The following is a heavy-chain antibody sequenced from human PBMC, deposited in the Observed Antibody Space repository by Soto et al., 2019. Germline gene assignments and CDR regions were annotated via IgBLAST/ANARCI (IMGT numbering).Heavy chain of an antibody. CDR1: GGSFSGYY. D-gene: IGHD3-22*01. Sequence: SETLSLTCAVYGGSFSGYYWSWIRQPPGKGLEWIGEINHSGSTNYNPSLKSRVTISVDTSKNQFSLKLSSVTAADTAVYYCAILSDLYFSSGYYSGQYLFDVWGQGSLVTGSS. J-gene: IGHJ5*02. V-gene: IGHV4-34*01. CDR3: AILSDLYFSSGYYSGQYLFDV. CDR2: INHSGST.